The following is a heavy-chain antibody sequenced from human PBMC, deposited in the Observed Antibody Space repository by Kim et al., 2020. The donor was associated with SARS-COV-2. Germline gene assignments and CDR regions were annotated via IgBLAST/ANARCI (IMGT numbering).Heavy chain of an antibody. V-gene: IGHV4-34*01. CDR1: GGSFSGYY. Sequence: SETLSLTCAVYGGSFSGYYWSWIRQPPGKGLEWIGEINHSGSTNYNPSLKSRVTISVDTSKNQFSLKLSSVTAADTAVYYCARGFARTLVGATRPLGYWGQGTLVTVSS. D-gene: IGHD1-26*01. CDR2: INHSGST. J-gene: IGHJ4*02. CDR3: ARGFARTLVGATRPLGY.